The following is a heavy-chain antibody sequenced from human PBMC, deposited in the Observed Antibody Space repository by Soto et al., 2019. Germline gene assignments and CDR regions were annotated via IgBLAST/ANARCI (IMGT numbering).Heavy chain of an antibody. Sequence: QGQLVQSGAEVKKPGASVKVSCKASGYTFTRYGIIWVRQAPGQGLAWIGWISGYHGDTRYAQKFQGRVTMTIDTSTTTAIMELRSLTSDDTAVYYCANNGQPPYYSYGLDVWGQGTTVTVSS. D-gene: IGHD2-8*01. V-gene: IGHV1-18*01. CDR2: ISGYHGDT. J-gene: IGHJ6*02. CDR1: GYTFTRYG. CDR3: ANNGQPPYYSYGLDV.